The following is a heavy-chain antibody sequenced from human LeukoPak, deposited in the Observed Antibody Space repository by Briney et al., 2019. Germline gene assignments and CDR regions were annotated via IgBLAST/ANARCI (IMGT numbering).Heavy chain of an antibody. V-gene: IGHV1-69*05. J-gene: IGHJ6*03. CDR1: GGTFSSYA. Sequence: ASVKVSCKASGGTFSSYAISWVRQAPGQGLEWMGGIIPIFGTANYAQKFQGRVTITTDESTSTAYMELSSQRSEDTAVYYCARDHYYDSSGYYYDYYYYYMDVWGKGTTVTVSS. CDR2: IIPIFGTA. D-gene: IGHD3-22*01. CDR3: ARDHYYDSSGYYYDYYYYYMDV.